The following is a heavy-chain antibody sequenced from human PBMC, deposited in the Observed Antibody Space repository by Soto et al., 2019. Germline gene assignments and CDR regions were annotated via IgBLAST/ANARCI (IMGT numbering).Heavy chain of an antibody. Sequence: GVPLRLSCAASGFTFISYSMNWILQAPGKGLEWVSYIRSSSSTIYYADSVKGRFTISRDNSKNTLYLQMNSLRAEDTAVYYCAKDGVTIFGVVTMYYFDYWGQGTLVTVSS. CDR3: AKDGVTIFGVVTMYYFDY. D-gene: IGHD3-3*01. CDR1: GFTFISYS. J-gene: IGHJ4*02. V-gene: IGHV3-48*01. CDR2: IRSSSSTI.